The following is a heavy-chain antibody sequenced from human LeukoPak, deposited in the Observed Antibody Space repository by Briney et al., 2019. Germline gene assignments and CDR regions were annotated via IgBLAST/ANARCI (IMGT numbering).Heavy chain of an antibody. CDR2: VSYRGGT. CDR3: AREILYDSTGYYL. D-gene: IGHD3-22*01. Sequence: SETLSLTCSVSGDSISSSGYYWGWIRQPTGKGLEWIGSVSYRGGTYYNPSLKTRVTISVDTSKNQFSLNLRSVTAADTAVYYCAREILYDSTGYYLWGQGTLVTVSS. V-gene: IGHV4-39*07. J-gene: IGHJ4*02. CDR1: GDSISSSGYY.